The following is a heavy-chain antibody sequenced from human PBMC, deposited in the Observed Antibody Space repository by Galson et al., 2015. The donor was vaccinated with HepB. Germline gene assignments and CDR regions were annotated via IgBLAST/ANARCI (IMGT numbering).Heavy chain of an antibody. J-gene: IGHJ6*02. D-gene: IGHD2-2*01. CDR3: ATAGAGFCSSPNCYIGTYYYGMDV. Sequence: SLRLSCAASGFTFSNFWMGWVRQAPGKGLEWVANINQDGSEEDYVDSVRGRFTISRDNAKNSLHLQMNSLRAEDTAVYYCATAGAGFCSSPNCYIGTYYYGMDVWGQGTTVTVSS. V-gene: IGHV3-7*03. CDR2: INQDGSEE. CDR1: GFTFSNFW.